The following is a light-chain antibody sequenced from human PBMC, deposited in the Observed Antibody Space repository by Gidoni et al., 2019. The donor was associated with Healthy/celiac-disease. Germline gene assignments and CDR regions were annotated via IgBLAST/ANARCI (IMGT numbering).Light chain of an antibody. CDR3: QQRSNWPPKIT. CDR2: DAS. CDR1: QSVSSY. J-gene: IGKJ5*01. V-gene: IGKV3-11*01. Sequence: EIVLTQPPATLSLSPGERATLSCRASQSVSSYLAWYQQKPGQAPRLLIYDASNRATGIPARFSGSGSWTDFTLTISSLEPEDFAVYYCQQRSNWPPKITFGQGTRLEIK.